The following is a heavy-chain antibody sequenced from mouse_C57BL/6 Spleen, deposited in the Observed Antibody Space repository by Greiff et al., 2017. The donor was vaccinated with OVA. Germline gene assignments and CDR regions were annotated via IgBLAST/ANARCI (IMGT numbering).Heavy chain of an antibody. V-gene: IGHV1-26*01. J-gene: IGHJ2*01. Sequence: EVQLQQSGPELVKPGASVKISCKASGYTFTDYYMNWVKQSHGKSLEWIGDINPNNGGTSYNQKFKGKATLTVDKSSSTAYMELRSLTSEDSAVYYCARSGWDFDYWGQGTTLTVSS. CDR3: ARSGWDFDY. D-gene: IGHD3-2*02. CDR2: INPNNGGT. CDR1: GYTFTDYY.